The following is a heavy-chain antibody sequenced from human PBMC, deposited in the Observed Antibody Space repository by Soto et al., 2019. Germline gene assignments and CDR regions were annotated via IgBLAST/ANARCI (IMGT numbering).Heavy chain of an antibody. CDR1: GYTFTGYY. D-gene: IGHD2-15*01. Sequence: ASVKVSCKASGYTFTGYYMHWVRQAPGQGLEWMGWINPNSGGTNYAQKFQGWVTMTRDTSISTAYMELSRLRSDDTAVYYCARAGYCSGGSCYLGAFDIWGQGTMVTVSS. CDR2: INPNSGGT. CDR3: ARAGYCSGGSCYLGAFDI. J-gene: IGHJ3*02. V-gene: IGHV1-2*04.